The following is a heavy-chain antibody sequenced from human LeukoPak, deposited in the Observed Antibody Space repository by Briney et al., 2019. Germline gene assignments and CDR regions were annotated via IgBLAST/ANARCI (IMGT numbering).Heavy chain of an antibody. CDR2: INHSGST. J-gene: IGHJ4*02. Sequence: PSETLSLTCAVYGGSFSGYYWSWIRQPPGKGLEWIGEINHSGSTNYNPSLKGRVTISVDTSKNQFSLKLSSVTAADTAVYYCARVPLDSSGYHFDYWGQGTLVTVSS. CDR1: GGSFSGYY. V-gene: IGHV4-34*01. CDR3: ARVPLDSSGYHFDY. D-gene: IGHD3-22*01.